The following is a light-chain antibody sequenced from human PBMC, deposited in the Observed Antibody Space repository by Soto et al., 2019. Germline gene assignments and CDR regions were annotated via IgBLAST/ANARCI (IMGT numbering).Light chain of an antibody. CDR1: QSISSY. Sequence: EIVLTQSPATLSLSPGERATLSCRASQSISSYLAWYQQKPGQAPRLLIYDASNRVTGIPARFSGSGSGTDFTLTINSLEPEDFAVYYCQQRSDWPPITFGQGTRLEIK. J-gene: IGKJ5*01. CDR3: QQRSDWPPIT. CDR2: DAS. V-gene: IGKV3-11*01.